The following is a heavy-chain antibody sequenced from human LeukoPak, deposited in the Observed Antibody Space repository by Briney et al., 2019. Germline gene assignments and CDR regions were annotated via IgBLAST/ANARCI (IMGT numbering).Heavy chain of an antibody. D-gene: IGHD3-3*01. CDR2: IRYDGSNK. CDR3: AKDSAIFGGVYYFDY. J-gene: IGHJ4*02. V-gene: IGHV3-30*02. CDR1: GFTFSSYG. Sequence: GGSLRLSCAASGFTFSSYGMHWVRQAPGKGLEWVAFIRYDGSNKYYADSVKGRFTISRDNSKNTLYLQMNSLRAEDTAVYYCAKDSAIFGGVYYFDYWGRGTLVTVSS.